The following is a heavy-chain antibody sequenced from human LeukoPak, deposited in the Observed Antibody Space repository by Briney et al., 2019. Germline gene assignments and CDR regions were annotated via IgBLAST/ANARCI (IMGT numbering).Heavy chain of an antibody. CDR1: GYTFTSYD. CDR3: ARGIRGRRTFDY. J-gene: IGHJ4*02. Sequence: GASVKVSCKASGYTFTSYDINWVRQATGQGLEWMGWMNPNSGNTGYAQKFQGRVTMTRNTSISTAYMELSSLRSEHTAVYYCARGIRGRRTFDYWGQGTLVTVSS. CDR2: MNPNSGNT. D-gene: IGHD3-16*01. V-gene: IGHV1-8*01.